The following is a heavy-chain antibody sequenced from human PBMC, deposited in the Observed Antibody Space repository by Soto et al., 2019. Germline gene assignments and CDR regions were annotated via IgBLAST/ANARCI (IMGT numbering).Heavy chain of an antibody. Sequence: QVQLVQSGAEVKKPGSSVKVSCKASGGTFNNYVVNWVRQAPGQGLEWMGGILPIFATANYAQKFQGRVTITAAKSTSTAYMELTSPRSEDTAVYYCAGRCDSTTCLGHFDYWGQGTLVTVAS. D-gene: IGHD2-2*01. CDR1: GGTFNNYV. V-gene: IGHV1-69*06. CDR3: AGRCDSTTCLGHFDY. J-gene: IGHJ4*02. CDR2: ILPIFATA.